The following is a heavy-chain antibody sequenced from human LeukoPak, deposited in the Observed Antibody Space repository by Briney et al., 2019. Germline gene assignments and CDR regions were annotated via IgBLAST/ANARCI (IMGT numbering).Heavy chain of an antibody. V-gene: IGHV4-39*02. D-gene: IGHD3-22*01. Sequence: PSETLSLTCTVSGDFISSSSYYWGWIRQPPGKGLERIGDIYYTGKTYYNPSLKSRVFISIDTSKNYFSLNLNFVTAADTAVYYCARRRYYDSTGYFEWGRGSLVTVSS. CDR1: GDFISSSSYY. CDR3: ARRRYYDSTGYFE. J-gene: IGHJ1*01. CDR2: IYYTGKT.